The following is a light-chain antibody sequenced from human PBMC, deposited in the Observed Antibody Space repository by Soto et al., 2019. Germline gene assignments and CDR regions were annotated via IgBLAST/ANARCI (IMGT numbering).Light chain of an antibody. J-gene: IGLJ1*01. V-gene: IGLV2-14*01. CDR1: SSDVGGYNY. CDR3: SSYTSSKRV. CDR2: DVS. Sequence: QSVLTQPASVSGSPGQSITISCPGTSSDVGGYNYVSWYQQHPGQAPKLMIYDVSNRPSGVSNRFSGSKSGNTASLTISGLQAEDEADYYCSSYTSSKRVFGTGTKVTVL.